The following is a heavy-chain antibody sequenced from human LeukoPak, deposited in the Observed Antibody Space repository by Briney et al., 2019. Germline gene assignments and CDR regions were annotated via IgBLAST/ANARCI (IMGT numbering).Heavy chain of an antibody. CDR2: ISWNSGSI. Sequence: PGRSLRLSCAASGFTFDDYAMHWVRQAPGKGLEWVSGISWNSGSIGYADSVKGRFTISRDNAKNSLYLQMNSLRAEDTALYYCAKDFIFGPLWFGELVGAFDIWGQGTMVTVSS. CDR3: AKDFIFGPLWFGELVGAFDI. D-gene: IGHD3-10*01. V-gene: IGHV3-9*01. J-gene: IGHJ3*02. CDR1: GFTFDDYA.